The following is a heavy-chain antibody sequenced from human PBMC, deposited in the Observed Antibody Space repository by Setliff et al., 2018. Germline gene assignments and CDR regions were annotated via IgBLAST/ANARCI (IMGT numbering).Heavy chain of an antibody. CDR2: IYIGGSA. CDR1: GGSISSYY. Sequence: SETLSLTCTVSGGSISSYYWSWIRQPAGKGLEWIGHIYIGGSANYNPSLKSRVTMSIDXXXNQXXXXXXXVTAADMAVYYCAREQWLDPPGYYYMDVWAKGTTVTVSS. D-gene: IGHD6-19*01. CDR3: AREQWLDPPGYYYMDV. V-gene: IGHV4-4*07. J-gene: IGHJ6*03.